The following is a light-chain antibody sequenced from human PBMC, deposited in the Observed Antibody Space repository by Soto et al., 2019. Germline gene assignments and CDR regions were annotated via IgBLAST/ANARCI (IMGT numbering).Light chain of an antibody. CDR1: HGVSGW. CDR3: QQGKTFPFT. V-gene: IGKV1-12*01. Sequence: IQMTQSPSSVSASVGDTVTLSCQTSHGVSGWLTWYQQKPGKAPTPLIYTVSNFQSGVPSRLSGRGTGTDFSITITNLLPEDFATYFCQQGKTFPFTFGPGTKVEVK. J-gene: IGKJ3*01. CDR2: TVS.